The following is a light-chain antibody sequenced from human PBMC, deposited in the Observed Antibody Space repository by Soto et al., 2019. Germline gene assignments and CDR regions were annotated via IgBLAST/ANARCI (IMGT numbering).Light chain of an antibody. J-gene: IGKJ4*01. Sequence: DIVLTQSPATLSVSPGEKATLSCRASQTVISNLAWYQQKPGQAPRLLIYDASTRATGVPVRFSGSGLGTEFTLTIISLQSEDVGIYFCQQYTKWPPGMTFGGGTKVEIK. V-gene: IGKV3-15*01. CDR1: QTVISN. CDR2: DAS. CDR3: QQYTKWPPGMT.